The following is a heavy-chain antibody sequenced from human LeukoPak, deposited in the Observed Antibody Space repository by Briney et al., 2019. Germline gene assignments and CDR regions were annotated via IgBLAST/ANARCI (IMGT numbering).Heavy chain of an antibody. J-gene: IGHJ4*02. V-gene: IGHV5-51*01. CDR1: EYSFATYW. D-gene: IGHD2-15*01. CDR3: ASEYCSGGSCYFGDY. CDR2: IFPGDSDT. Sequence: GESLKISCKGSEYSFATYWIGWVRQMPGQGLEWMGIIFPGDSDTRYSPSFQGQVTISADKSISTAYLQWSSLKASDTAIYYCASEYCSGGSCYFGDYWGQGTLVTVSS.